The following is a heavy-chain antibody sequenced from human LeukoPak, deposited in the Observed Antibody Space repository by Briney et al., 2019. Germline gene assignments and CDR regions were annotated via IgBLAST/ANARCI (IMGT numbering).Heavy chain of an antibody. J-gene: IGHJ5*02. CDR2: MNPNSGNT. D-gene: IGHD2-2*01. V-gene: IGHV1-8*01. CDR1: GYTFTSYD. CDR3: ARAASMAVPAASFDP. Sequence: GASVKVSCKASGYTFTSYDINWVRQATGQGLEWMGWMNPNSGNTGYAQKFQGRVTMTRNTSISTAYMELSSLRSEDTAVYYCARAASMAVPAASFDPWGQGTLVTVSS.